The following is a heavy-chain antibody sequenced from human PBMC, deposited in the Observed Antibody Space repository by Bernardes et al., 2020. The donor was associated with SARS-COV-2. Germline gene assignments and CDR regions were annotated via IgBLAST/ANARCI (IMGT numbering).Heavy chain of an antibody. Sequence: GGSLRLSCAASGYAFSSYWMHWVRQAPGKGLMWVSEIDGDGRRTTYADFVKGRFTTSRDSAKNTVYLQMNSLTAEDTAVYYCARDLQGYGYMYYDSWGHGTLVTVSA. D-gene: IGHD3-16*01. CDR3: ARDLQGYGYMYYDS. J-gene: IGHJ5*01. V-gene: IGHV3-74*01. CDR2: IDGDGRRT. CDR1: GYAFSSYW.